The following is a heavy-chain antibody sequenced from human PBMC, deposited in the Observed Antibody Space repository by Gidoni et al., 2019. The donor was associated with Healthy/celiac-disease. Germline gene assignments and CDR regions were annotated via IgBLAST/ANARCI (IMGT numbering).Heavy chain of an antibody. Sequence: QVQLQQWGAGLLKPSETLSLTCAVYGGSFSGYYWSWIRQPPGKGLEWIGEINHSGSTNYNPSLKSRVTISVDTSKNQFSLKLSSVTAADTAVYYCARLRYSSGLVRWGQGTLVTVSS. D-gene: IGHD5-18*01. CDR2: INHSGST. V-gene: IGHV4-34*01. J-gene: IGHJ4*02. CDR3: ARLRYSSGLVR. CDR1: GGSFSGYY.